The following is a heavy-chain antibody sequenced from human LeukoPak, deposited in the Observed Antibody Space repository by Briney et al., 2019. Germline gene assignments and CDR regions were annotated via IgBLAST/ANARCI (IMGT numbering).Heavy chain of an antibody. CDR2: ISAYNGNT. D-gene: IGHD3-22*01. CDR3: ARTVTYYYDSSGYWDDAFDI. J-gene: IGHJ3*02. Sequence: GASVKVSCKASGYTFTSYGISWVRQAPGQGLEWMGWISAYNGNTNYAQKLQGRVTMTTDTSTSTAYMELRSLRSDDTAVYYCARTVTYYYDSSGYWDDAFDIWGQGTMVTVSS. V-gene: IGHV1-18*01. CDR1: GYTFTSYG.